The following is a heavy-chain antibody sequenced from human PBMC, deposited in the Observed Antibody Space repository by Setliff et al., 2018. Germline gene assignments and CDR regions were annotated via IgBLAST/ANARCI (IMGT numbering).Heavy chain of an antibody. J-gene: IGHJ6*03. D-gene: IGHD2-15*01. CDR2: IYTSGST. CDR3: ARGQRYCSGGSCYYYMDV. Sequence: SSETLSLTCTVSGGSISSYYWSWIRQPAGKGLEWIGRIYTSGSTNYNPSLKSRVTMSVDTSKNQFSLKLSSVTAADTAVYYCARGQRYCSGGSCYYYMDVWGKGGHRLL. CDR1: GGSISSYY. V-gene: IGHV4-4*07.